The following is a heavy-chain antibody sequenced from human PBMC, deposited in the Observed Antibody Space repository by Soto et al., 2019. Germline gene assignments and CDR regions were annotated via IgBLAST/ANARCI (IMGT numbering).Heavy chain of an antibody. V-gene: IGHV1-18*01. CDR1: GYTLTSYD. J-gene: IGHJ4*02. CDR2: SSTYSSRT. CDR3: ASLPSGSYYNHFDY. Sequence: SVKVSCKASGYTLTSYDISWVRQAPGQGLEWMGWSSTYSSRTNFAQKFRGRVTVTTDTSTSTVYMELRTLTSDEDTAVYYCASLPSGSYYNHFDYWGQGTLVTVSS. D-gene: IGHD3-10*01.